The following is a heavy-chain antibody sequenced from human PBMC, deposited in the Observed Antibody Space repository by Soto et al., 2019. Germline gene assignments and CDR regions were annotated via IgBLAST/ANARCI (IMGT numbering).Heavy chain of an antibody. V-gene: IGHV1-69*10. CDR3: ARGGGLYSSSSTRFDP. Sequence: SVKVSCKASGGTFSGYTISWVRQAPGQGLEWMGGIIPILGIANYAQKFQGRVTITADKSTSTAYMELRSLRSDDTAVYYCARGGGLYSSSSTRFDPWGQGTLVTVSS. J-gene: IGHJ5*02. CDR1: GGTFSGYT. D-gene: IGHD6-6*01. CDR2: IIPILGIA.